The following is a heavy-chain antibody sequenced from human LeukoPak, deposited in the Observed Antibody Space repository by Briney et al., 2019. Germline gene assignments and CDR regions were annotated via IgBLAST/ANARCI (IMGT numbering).Heavy chain of an antibody. Sequence: SETLSLTCTVSGASIRSGDYYWSWIRQPPGKGLEWIGYIYDSGSTYYNPSLKSRITISVGTSENRFSLKLSSVTATDTAVYYCARDCSGGSCYGAFDIWGQGTMVTVSS. V-gene: IGHV4-30-4*01. CDR1: GASIRSGDYY. D-gene: IGHD2-15*01. CDR2: IYDSGST. J-gene: IGHJ3*02. CDR3: ARDCSGGSCYGAFDI.